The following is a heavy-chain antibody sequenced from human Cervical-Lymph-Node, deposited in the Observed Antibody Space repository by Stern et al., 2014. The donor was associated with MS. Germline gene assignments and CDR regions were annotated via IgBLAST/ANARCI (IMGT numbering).Heavy chain of an antibody. Sequence: QVQLQESGPGLVKPSQTLSLTCTVSGGSVSTYNYYWTWIRQPAGKGLEWIGRIYASGNTNYNPSPKGRVTISLHTSRTQFPLKLTSVTAADTAVYYCATSGGRRGDFRDYWGQGTLVTVSS. CDR3: ATSGGRRGDFRDY. CDR1: GGSVSTYNYY. V-gene: IGHV4-61*02. D-gene: IGHD4-17*01. CDR2: IYASGNT. J-gene: IGHJ4*02.